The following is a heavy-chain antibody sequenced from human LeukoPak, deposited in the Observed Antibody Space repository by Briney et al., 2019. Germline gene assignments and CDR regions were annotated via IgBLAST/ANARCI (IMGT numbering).Heavy chain of an antibody. V-gene: IGHV1-69*13. CDR2: IIPIFGTA. CDR1: GGTFSSYA. D-gene: IGHD4-17*01. CDR3: ARVLRGYGDYLNWFDP. J-gene: IGHJ5*02. Sequence: SVKVSCKASGGTFSSYAISWVRQAPGQGLEWMGGIIPIFGTASYAQKFQGRVTITADESTSTAYMELSSLRPEDTAVYYCARVLRGYGDYLNWFDPWGQGTLVTVSS.